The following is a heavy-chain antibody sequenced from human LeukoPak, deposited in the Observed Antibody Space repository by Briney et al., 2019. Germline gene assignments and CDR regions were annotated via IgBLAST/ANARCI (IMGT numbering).Heavy chain of an antibody. Sequence: ASVKVSCKASGYTFTGYYIHWVRRAPGQGLEWMGWINPNSGGTNYAQKFQGRVTMTRDTSISTAYMELSRLRSDDTAVYYCARVSTRQQRGPLGYWGQGTLVTVSS. CDR3: ARVSTRQQRGPLGY. CDR2: INPNSGGT. D-gene: IGHD6-13*01. CDR1: GYTFTGYY. J-gene: IGHJ4*02. V-gene: IGHV1-2*02.